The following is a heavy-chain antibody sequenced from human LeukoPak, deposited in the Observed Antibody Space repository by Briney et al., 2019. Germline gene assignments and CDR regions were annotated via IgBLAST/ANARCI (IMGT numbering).Heavy chain of an antibody. Sequence: GGSLRLSCAASGFTFSSYGMHWVRQAPGKGLEWVAVIWYDGSDKYYADSVKGRFTISRDNSKNTLYLQMNSLRAEDTAVYYCARVLGDYYDSSGFDYWGQGTLVTVSS. D-gene: IGHD3-22*01. CDR3: ARVLGDYYDSSGFDY. CDR1: GFTFSSYG. J-gene: IGHJ4*02. CDR2: IWYDGSDK. V-gene: IGHV3-33*01.